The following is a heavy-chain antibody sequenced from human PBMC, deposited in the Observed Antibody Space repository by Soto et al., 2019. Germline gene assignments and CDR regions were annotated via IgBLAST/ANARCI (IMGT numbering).Heavy chain of an antibody. CDR3: ARDSWSQY. CDR1: GFYVSSNY. CDR2: IHNGGET. V-gene: IGHV3-66*01. D-gene: IGHD2-15*01. J-gene: IGHJ1*01. Sequence: GRSVRLSCAASGFYVSSNYMNWVRQAPGKGLEWVSIIHNGGETYYADSVKGRFSVSRDNSKNTVFLQMNSLRVEDTAVYYCARDSWSQYCGQGTLVTVSS.